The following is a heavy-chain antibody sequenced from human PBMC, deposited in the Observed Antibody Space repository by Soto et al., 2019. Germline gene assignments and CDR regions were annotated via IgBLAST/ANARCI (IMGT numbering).Heavy chain of an antibody. CDR2: IYWDDDK. Sequence: QITLKESGPTLVKPTQTLTLTCTFSGFSLSTSGVGVGWIRQPPGKALEWLALIYWDDDKRYSPSLKSRLTTTKSTXXNQVVLTMTNMDPVDTATYYCAHIQLSPYVYYFDYWGQGTLVTVSS. CDR1: GFSLSTSGVG. V-gene: IGHV2-5*02. CDR3: AHIQLSPYVYYFDY. D-gene: IGHD3-16*01. J-gene: IGHJ4*02.